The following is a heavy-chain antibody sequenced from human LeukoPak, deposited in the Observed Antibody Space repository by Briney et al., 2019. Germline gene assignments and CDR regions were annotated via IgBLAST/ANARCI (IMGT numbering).Heavy chain of an antibody. J-gene: IGHJ4*02. D-gene: IGHD2-8*01. CDR1: GGTFSSYA. CDR3: TRGYAIGIRIQASDF. CDR2: FVPLFATT. Sequence: ASVKVSCKTSGGTFSSYAISWVRQAPGQGLEWMGGFVPLFATTTYAQKFQGRVTITADESSRTAYMDLSSLRSEDTAVYYCTRGYAIGIRIQASDFWGQGTLVTVSS. V-gene: IGHV1-69*13.